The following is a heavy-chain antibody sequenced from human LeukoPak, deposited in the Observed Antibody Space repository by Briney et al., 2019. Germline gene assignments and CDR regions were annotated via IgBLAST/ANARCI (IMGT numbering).Heavy chain of an antibody. CDR1: GGTFSSYA. CDR2: IIPIFGTA. D-gene: IGHD5/OR15-5a*01. V-gene: IGHV1-69*13. J-gene: IGHJ3*02. CDR3: AGGGLRGIDAFDI. Sequence: GASVKVSCKASGGTFSSYAISWVRQAPGQGLEWTGRIIPIFGTANYAQKFQGRVTITADESTSTAYMELSSLRSEDTAVYYCAGGGLRGIDAFDIWGQGTMVTVSS.